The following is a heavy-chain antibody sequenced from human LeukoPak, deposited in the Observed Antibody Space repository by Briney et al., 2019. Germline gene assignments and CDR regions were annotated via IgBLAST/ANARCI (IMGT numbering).Heavy chain of an antibody. J-gene: IGHJ4*02. CDR2: INPSDGST. Sequence: ASVKVSCKASGYTLTSYYMHWVRQAPGQGLGWMGIINPSDGSTSYAQKFQGRVTMTRDTSTSTVYMELSSLRSEDTAVYYCARDGGELIPAGVDYWGQGTLVTVSS. V-gene: IGHV1-46*01. CDR3: ARDGGELIPAGVDY. D-gene: IGHD1-26*01. CDR1: GYTLTSYY.